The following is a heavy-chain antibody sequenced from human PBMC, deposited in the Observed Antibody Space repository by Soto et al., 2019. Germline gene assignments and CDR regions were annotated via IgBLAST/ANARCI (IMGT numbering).Heavy chain of an antibody. Sequence: QVQLVESGGGLVKPGGSLRLSCAASGFTFSDYYMSWIRRVPGKGLEWVSYISGSGSTIYYADSVQGRFTISRDNAKNSLYLQMNSLRAEDTAVYYCARSSSNMGNYFFDYWGQGTLVTVSS. J-gene: IGHJ4*02. CDR1: GFTFSDYY. CDR2: ISGSGSTI. V-gene: IGHV3-11*01. CDR3: ARSSSNMGNYFFDY. D-gene: IGHD1-26*01.